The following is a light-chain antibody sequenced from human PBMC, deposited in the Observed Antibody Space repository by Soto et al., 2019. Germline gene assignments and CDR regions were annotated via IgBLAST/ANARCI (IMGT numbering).Light chain of an antibody. CDR1: QSVGTY. CDR3: QQYGSSPIT. V-gene: IGKV3-20*01. Sequence: EIVLTQYPGTLSLSPGERATLSCRASQSVGTYLAWYQQKPGQAPRLLMYGASSRATGIPDRFSGSGSGTDFTLTISRLEPEDFAVYYCQQYGSSPITFGQGTRLEVK. CDR2: GAS. J-gene: IGKJ5*01.